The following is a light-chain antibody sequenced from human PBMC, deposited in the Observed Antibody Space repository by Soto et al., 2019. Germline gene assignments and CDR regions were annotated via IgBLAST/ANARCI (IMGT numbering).Light chain of an antibody. V-gene: IGKV1-33*01. CDR3: QQYDSLPFT. CDR2: DSS. Sequence: DIQMTQSPSTLSASVGDRVTITCQASQDINKYLNWYQQKPGKAPKLLIYDSSDWETGVPSRFSGSGSGTDFTFTISTLQPEDIATYYCQQYDSLPFTFGPGTKSGHQT. CDR1: QDINKY. J-gene: IGKJ3*01.